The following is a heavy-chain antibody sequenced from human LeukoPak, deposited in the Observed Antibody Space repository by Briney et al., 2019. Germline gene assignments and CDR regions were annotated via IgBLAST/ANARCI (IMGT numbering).Heavy chain of an antibody. CDR1: GGSFSGYY. V-gene: IGHV4-34*01. Sequence: PSETLSLTCAVYGGSFSGYYWSWIRQPPGKGLEWIGEINHSGSTNYNPSLKSRVTISVDTSKNQFSLKLSSVTAADTAVYYRARAQKPYGDYHYYGMDVWGQGTTVTVSS. CDR3: ARAQKPYGDYHYYGMDV. D-gene: IGHD4-17*01. J-gene: IGHJ6*02. CDR2: INHSGST.